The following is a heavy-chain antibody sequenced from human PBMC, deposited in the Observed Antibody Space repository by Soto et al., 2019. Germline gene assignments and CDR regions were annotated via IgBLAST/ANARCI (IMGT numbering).Heavy chain of an antibody. Sequence: QVQLQESGPGLVKPSQTLSLTCTVSGGSISSGGYYWSWIRQHPGKGLEWIGYIYYSGSTYYNPPLQRRVTISVDTSKNQFSLKLSSVTAADTAVYYGARDARIVVFAFDIWGQGTMVTVSS. J-gene: IGHJ3*02. CDR2: IYYSGST. CDR3: ARDARIVVFAFDI. CDR1: GGSISSGGYY. D-gene: IGHD3-22*01. V-gene: IGHV4-31*03.